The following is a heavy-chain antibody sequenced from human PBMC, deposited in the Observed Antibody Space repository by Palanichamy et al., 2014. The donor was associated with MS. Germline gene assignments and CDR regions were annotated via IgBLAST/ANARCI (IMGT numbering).Heavy chain of an antibody. J-gene: IGHJ4*02. V-gene: IGHV4-34*01. CDR2: INHSRNT. Sequence: QVQLQQWGAGLLKPSETLSLTCGVYGGSFSDYYWSWIRQPPGMGLEWIGEINHSRNTNYNPSLKSRVTISVDTSKNQLSLKVSSVTAADTAVYYCATLMSSSGADHWGQGTLVTVSS. CDR3: ATLMSSSGADH. D-gene: IGHD6-6*01. CDR1: GGSFSDYY.